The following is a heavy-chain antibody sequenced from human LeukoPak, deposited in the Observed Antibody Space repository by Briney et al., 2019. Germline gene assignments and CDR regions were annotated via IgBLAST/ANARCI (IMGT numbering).Heavy chain of an antibody. D-gene: IGHD3-9*01. CDR3: ARGNILTGYCFDF. CDR1: GGSITGYY. Sequence: SETLSLTCAVYGGSITGYYWSWIRQTPGRGLEWVGEIHYTGATSYNPSLKSRATISTDTSKNQFSLRLSSVTAADTAVYYCARGNILTGYCFDFWGEGALVTVSS. V-gene: IGHV4-34*01. CDR2: IHYTGAT. J-gene: IGHJ4*02.